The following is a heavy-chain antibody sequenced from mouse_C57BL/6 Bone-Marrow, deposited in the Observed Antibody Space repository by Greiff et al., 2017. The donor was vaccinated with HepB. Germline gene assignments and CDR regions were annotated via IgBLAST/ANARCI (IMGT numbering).Heavy chain of an antibody. CDR2: IDPNSGGT. Sequence: VHLVESGAELVKPGASVKLSCKASGYTFTSYWMHWVKQRPGRGLEWIGRIDPNSGGTKYNEKFKSKATLTVDKPSSTAYMQLSSLTSEDSAVYYCARQVDGSSPFAYWGQGTLVTVSA. CDR3: ARQVDGSSPFAY. D-gene: IGHD1-1*01. CDR1: GYTFTSYW. V-gene: IGHV1-72*01. J-gene: IGHJ3*01.